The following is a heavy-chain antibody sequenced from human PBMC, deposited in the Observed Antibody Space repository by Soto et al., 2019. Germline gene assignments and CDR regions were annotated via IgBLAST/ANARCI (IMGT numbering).Heavy chain of an antibody. CDR2: IESDGTTT. Sequence: GGSLRLSCAASGFTFSRYWMHWVRQAPGKGLVWVSYIESDGTTTSYADPVKGRFTISRDNAKNTLYLQINSLRAEDTAVYYCARGYDFWNGYYLGHWGQGTLVTVSS. CDR3: ARGYDFWNGYYLGH. V-gene: IGHV3-74*01. J-gene: IGHJ4*02. CDR1: GFTFSRYW. D-gene: IGHD3-3*01.